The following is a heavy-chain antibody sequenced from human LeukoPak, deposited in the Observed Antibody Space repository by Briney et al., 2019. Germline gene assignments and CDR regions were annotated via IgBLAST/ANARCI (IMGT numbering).Heavy chain of an antibody. CDR1: GDSVSSDSAA. CDR2: TYCRSKWFN. D-gene: IGHD6-13*01. CDR3: ARADSNYYYMDV. V-gene: IGHV6-1*01. Sequence: SQTLSLTCAISGDSVSSDSAAWLWIRQSPSRGLEWLGRTYCRSKWFNDYAVSVKSRVTINPDTSKNQFSLQLNSVTPEDTAVYYCARADSNYYYMDVWGKGTTVTVS. J-gene: IGHJ6*03.